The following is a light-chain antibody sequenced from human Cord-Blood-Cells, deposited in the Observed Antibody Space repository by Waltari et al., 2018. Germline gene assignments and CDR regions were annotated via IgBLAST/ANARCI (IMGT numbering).Light chain of an antibody. V-gene: IGKV1-8*01. Sequence: AIRMTQYPSSLSASTGDRVTITCRASQGISSYLAWYQQKPGKAPKLLIYAASTLQSGVPSRFSGSGSGTDFTLTISCLQSEDFATYYCQQYYSYPPFTFGPGTKVDIK. CDR1: QGISSY. CDR2: AAS. J-gene: IGKJ3*01. CDR3: QQYYSYPPFT.